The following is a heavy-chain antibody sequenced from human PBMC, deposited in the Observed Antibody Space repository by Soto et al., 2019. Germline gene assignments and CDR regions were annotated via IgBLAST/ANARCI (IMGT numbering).Heavy chain of an antibody. CDR1: GFTFSSYA. CDR3: ARDWGVVPAAMFEMYNWFDP. CDR2: ISGSGGST. Sequence: PGGSLRLSCAASGFTFSSYAMSWVRQAPGKGLEWVSAISGSGGSTYYADSVKGRFTISRDNSKNTLYLQMNSLRAEDTAVYYCARDWGVVPAAMFEMYNWFDPWGQGTLVTVSS. J-gene: IGHJ5*02. V-gene: IGHV3-23*01. D-gene: IGHD2-2*01.